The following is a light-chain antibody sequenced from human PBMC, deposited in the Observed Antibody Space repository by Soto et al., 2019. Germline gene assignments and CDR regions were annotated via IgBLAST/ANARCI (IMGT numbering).Light chain of an antibody. CDR2: LNSDGSH. CDR3: QTWGTGIVV. V-gene: IGLV4-69*01. CDR1: SGHSSYA. Sequence: QAVVTQSPSASASLGASVKLTCTLSSGHSSYAIAWHQQQPEKGPRYLMKLNSDGSHSKGDEIPDRFSGSSSGAERYLTISSLQSEDEADYYCQTWGTGIVVFGGGTKVTVL. J-gene: IGLJ2*01.